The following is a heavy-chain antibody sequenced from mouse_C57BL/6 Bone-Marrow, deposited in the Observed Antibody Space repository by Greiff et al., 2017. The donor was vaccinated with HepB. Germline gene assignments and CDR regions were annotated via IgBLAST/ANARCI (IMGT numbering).Heavy chain of an antibody. CDR3: AGDYYYALDY. Sequence: QVHVKQSGAELARPGASVKMSCKASGYTFTSYTMHWVKQRPGQGLEWIGYINPSSGYTKYNQKFKDKATLTADKSSSTAYMQLSSLTSEDSAVYYCAGDYYYALDYWGQGTSVTVSS. CDR2: INPSSGYT. J-gene: IGHJ4*01. CDR1: GYTFTSYT. V-gene: IGHV1-4*01.